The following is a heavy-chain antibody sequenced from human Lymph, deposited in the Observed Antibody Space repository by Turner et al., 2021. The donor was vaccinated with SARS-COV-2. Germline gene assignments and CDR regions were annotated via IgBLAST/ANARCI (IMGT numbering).Heavy chain of an antibody. CDR2: ISSSSSYI. J-gene: IGHJ6*02. V-gene: IGHV3-21*01. D-gene: IGHD3-3*02. Sequence: EVQLVESGGGLVKPGGSLRLSCAASGFTFSSYSMNWVRQAPGKGLEWVSSISSSSSYIYYADSVKGRFTISRDNAKNSLYLQMNSLRAEGTAVYYCARDLAPYYFYGMDVWGQGTTVTVSS. CDR3: ARDLAPYYFYGMDV. CDR1: GFTFSSYS.